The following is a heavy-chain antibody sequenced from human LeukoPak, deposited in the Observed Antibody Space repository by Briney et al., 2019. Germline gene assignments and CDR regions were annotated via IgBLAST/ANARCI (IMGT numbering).Heavy chain of an antibody. CDR1: GGSISSGDYY. Sequence: SETLSLTCAVSGGSISSGDYYWSWIRQPPGKGLEWIGYIYYSGSTYYNPSLKSRVTISVDTSKNQFSLKLSSVTAADTAVYYCASSRDGYPVYWGQGTLVTVSS. J-gene: IGHJ4*02. CDR3: ASSRDGYPVY. V-gene: IGHV4-30-4*01. D-gene: IGHD5-24*01. CDR2: IYYSGST.